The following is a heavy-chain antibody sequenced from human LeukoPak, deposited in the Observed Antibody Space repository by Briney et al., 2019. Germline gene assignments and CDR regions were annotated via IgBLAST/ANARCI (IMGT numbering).Heavy chain of an antibody. V-gene: IGHV4-31*03. J-gene: IGHJ4*02. CDR3: VRNSNDYSYFDY. Sequence: SETLSLTCTVSGGSIGSGGYYWTWIRQHPGKGLEWIGYIYYSGTTYYNPSLESRVTISVDTSKNQFSLKLSSVTAADTAVYYCVRNSNDYSYFDYWGQGTLVTVSA. D-gene: IGHD3-22*01. CDR1: GGSIGSGGYY. CDR2: IYYSGTT.